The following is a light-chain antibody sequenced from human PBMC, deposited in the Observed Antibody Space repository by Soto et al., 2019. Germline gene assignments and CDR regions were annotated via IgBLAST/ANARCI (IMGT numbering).Light chain of an antibody. Sequence: QSVLTQPASVSGSPGQSITISCTGTSSDVGGYNYVSWYQHHPGKAPNLMIFDVSNRPSGVPDRFSGSKSGNTASLTVSGLQAEDEADYYCSSFAVSNSFVFGTGTKVTVL. CDR1: SSDVGGYNY. CDR3: SSFAVSNSFV. J-gene: IGLJ1*01. CDR2: DVS. V-gene: IGLV2-8*01.